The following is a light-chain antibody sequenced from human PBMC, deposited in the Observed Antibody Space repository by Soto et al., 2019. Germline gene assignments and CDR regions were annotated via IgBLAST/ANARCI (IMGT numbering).Light chain of an antibody. CDR3: GTWDSSLSAYV. Sequence: QSVLTQPPSVSAAPGQKVLISCSGSSSNIGNNYVSWYQRLPGTAPKLLIYDNNRRPSGIPDRFSGSKSGTSATLGITGLQTGDEADYYCGTWDSSLSAYVFGTGTKLTVL. J-gene: IGLJ1*01. CDR2: DNN. CDR1: SSNIGNNY. V-gene: IGLV1-51*01.